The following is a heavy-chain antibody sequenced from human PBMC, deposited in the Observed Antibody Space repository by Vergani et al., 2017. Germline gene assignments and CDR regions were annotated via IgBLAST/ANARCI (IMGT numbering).Heavy chain of an antibody. J-gene: IGHJ1*01. CDR2: ISYDGTQK. D-gene: IGHD1-1*01. V-gene: IGHV3-30*03. CDR3: ATKSCGTPGCQIGYFRE. Sequence: QVHLVESGGGVVQPGRSLRLSCVVSGFTSSYYGMYWVRQAPGKGLEWVAVISYDGTQKYYADSVKGGFTISRDNSKSTLYLQMNSLRTEDTAVYYCATKSCGTPGCQIGYFREWGQGTLVTVSS. CDR1: GFTSSYYG.